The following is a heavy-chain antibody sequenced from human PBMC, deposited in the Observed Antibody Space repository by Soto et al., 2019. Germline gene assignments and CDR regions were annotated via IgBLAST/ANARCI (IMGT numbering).Heavy chain of an antibody. CDR2: ICYSGST. D-gene: IGHD6-19*01. V-gene: IGHV4-31*03. CDR3: ARDKGGGSGWAGNPGAFDI. CDR1: GGSISSGGYY. Sequence: SETLSLTCTVSGGSISSGGYYWSWIRQHPGKGLEWIGYICYSGSTYYNPSLKSRVTISVDTSKNQFSLKLSSVTAADTAVYYCARDKGGGSGWAGNPGAFDIWGQGTMVTVSS. J-gene: IGHJ3*02.